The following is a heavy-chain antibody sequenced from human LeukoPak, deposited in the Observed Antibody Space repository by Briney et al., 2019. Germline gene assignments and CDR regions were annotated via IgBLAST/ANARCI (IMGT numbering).Heavy chain of an antibody. D-gene: IGHD6-19*01. J-gene: IGHJ4*02. V-gene: IGHV3-21*01. CDR3: ARGSDDSSTYY. CDR1: GFTYSSFY. CDR2: ISSSSSYI. Sequence: GGSLRLSCAASGFTYSSFYMNWVRQAPGKGLEWVSSISSSSSYIYYADSVKGRFTISRDNAKNSLYQQMNRLRDESTAVYYCARGSDDSSTYYGGQGTLVTVSS.